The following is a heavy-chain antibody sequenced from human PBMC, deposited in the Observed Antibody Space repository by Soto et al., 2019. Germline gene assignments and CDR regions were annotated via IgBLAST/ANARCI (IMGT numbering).Heavy chain of an antibody. Sequence: SETLSLTCTVSGGSISSYYWSWIRQPPGKGLEWIGYIYYSGSTNYNPSLKSRVTISVDTSKNQFSLKLSSATAADTAVYYCAIHVGNYDYIWGSYHPVGYYFDYWGQGTLVTVSS. J-gene: IGHJ4*02. D-gene: IGHD3-16*02. CDR1: GGSISSYY. CDR2: IYYSGST. V-gene: IGHV4-59*08. CDR3: AIHVGNYDYIWGSYHPVGYYFDY.